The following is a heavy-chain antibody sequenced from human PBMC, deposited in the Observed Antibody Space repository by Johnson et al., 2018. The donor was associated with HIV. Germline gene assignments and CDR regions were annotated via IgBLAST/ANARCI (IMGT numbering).Heavy chain of an antibody. Sequence: QVQVVESGGGLIKPGGSLRVSCAASGFTFSNVWMSWVRQAPGRGLEWAAVFWSDGSGKYSADSVKGRFTISRENCKNTMFLQMDSLRAEDTAVYCCGRLEDRGRGAFDIWGQGTMVTVSS. CDR1: GFTFSNVW. V-gene: IGHV3-33*08. CDR2: FWSDGSGK. J-gene: IGHJ3*02. D-gene: IGHD3-10*01. CDR3: GRLEDRGRGAFDI.